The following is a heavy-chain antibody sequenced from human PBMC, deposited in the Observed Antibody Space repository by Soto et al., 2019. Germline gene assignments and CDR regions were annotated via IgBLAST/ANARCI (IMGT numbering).Heavy chain of an antibody. CDR2: IRSKAYGGTT. CDR3: TRSYSRRLNWFDP. D-gene: IGHD6-13*01. V-gene: IGHV3-49*03. Sequence: EVQLVESGGGLVQPGRSLRLSCTASGFTFGDYAMSWFRQAPGKGLEWVGFIRSKAYGGTTEYAASVKGRFTISRDDSKSIAYLQMNSLKTEDTAVYYCTRSYSRRLNWFDPWGQGTLVTVSS. CDR1: GFTFGDYA. J-gene: IGHJ5*02.